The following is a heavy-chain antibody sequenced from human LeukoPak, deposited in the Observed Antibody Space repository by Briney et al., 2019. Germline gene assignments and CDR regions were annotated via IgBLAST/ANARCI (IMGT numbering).Heavy chain of an antibody. D-gene: IGHD3-10*01. J-gene: IGHJ4*02. CDR2: ISAYNGNT. V-gene: IGHV1-18*01. CDR3: ARDASWFGELLFDY. CDR1: GYTFTSYG. Sequence: ASVKVSCKASGYTFTSYGISWVRQAPGQGLEWMGWISAYNGNTNYAQKLQGRVTMTTDTSTSTAYMELRCLRSDDTAVYYCARDASWFGELLFDYWGQGTLVTVSS.